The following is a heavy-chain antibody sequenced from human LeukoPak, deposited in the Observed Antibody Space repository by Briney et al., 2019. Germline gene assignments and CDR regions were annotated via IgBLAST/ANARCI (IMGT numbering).Heavy chain of an antibody. CDR1: GYTSTDYY. CDR2: VDPEDGET. D-gene: IGHD3-16*01. J-gene: IGHJ4*02. CDR3: ATDLGVAFDY. Sequence: ASVKVSCKVSGYTSTDYYMHWVQQAPGKGLEWMGLVDPEDGETIYAEKFQGRVTITADTSTGTAYMELSSLRSEDTAVYYCATDLGVAFDYWGQGTLVTVSS. V-gene: IGHV1-69-2*01.